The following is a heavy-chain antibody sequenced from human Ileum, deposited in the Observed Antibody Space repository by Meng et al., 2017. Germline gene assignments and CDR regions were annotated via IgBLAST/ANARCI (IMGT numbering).Heavy chain of an antibody. CDR3: ARSARTPGN. J-gene: IGHJ4*02. D-gene: IGHD4-23*01. CDR1: GFDFSWNY. CDR2: ISGSGTTM. Sequence: GESLKISCAAFGFDFSWNYMHWVRQAPGKGLEYISYISGSGTTMDYADSVKGRFTISRDNAKNSLYLQMNSLRVEDTAMYYCARSARTPGNWGQGTLVTVSS. V-gene: IGHV3-48*04.